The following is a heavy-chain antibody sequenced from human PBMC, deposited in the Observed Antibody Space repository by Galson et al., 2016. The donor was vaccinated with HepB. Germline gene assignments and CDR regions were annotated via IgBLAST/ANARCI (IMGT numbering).Heavy chain of an antibody. Sequence: SLRLSCAASGFVVSSTYMAWVRQAPGRGLECVSLLYRDGFTYYADSVKGRFTISRDNSTNTSYLQMNSRRADDTAVYYCARDGRQDRGWIFDYWGQGTLVTVSS. V-gene: IGHV3-66*01. CDR3: ARDGRQDRGWIFDY. CDR1: GFVVSSTY. J-gene: IGHJ4*02. CDR2: LYRDGFT. D-gene: IGHD6-19*01.